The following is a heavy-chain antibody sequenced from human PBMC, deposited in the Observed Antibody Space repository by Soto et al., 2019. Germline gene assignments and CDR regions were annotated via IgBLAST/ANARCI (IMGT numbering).Heavy chain of an antibody. J-gene: IGHJ4*02. CDR1: GGSISSRSYY. CDR3: ASMYGDYVSY. D-gene: IGHD4-17*01. V-gene: IGHV4-39*01. CDR2: IYYSGST. Sequence: QLQLQESGPGLVKPSETLSLTCTVSGGSISSRSYYWGWIRQPPGKGLEWIGNIYYSGSTYYNPSPKSRVTISVDTSKKQFSLKLRSVTAADTAVYYCASMYGDYVSYWGQGTLVTVSS.